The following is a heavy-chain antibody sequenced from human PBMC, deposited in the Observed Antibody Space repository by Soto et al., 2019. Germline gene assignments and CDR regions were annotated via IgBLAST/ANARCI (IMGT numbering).Heavy chain of an antibody. Sequence: SETLSLTCTVSGGSISSYYWSWIRQPPGKGLEWIGYIYYSGSTNYNPSLKSRVTISVDTSKNQFSLKLSSVTAADTAVYYCARHLLRYFDWLLDYGVDVWGQGTTVTVSS. CDR1: GGSISSYY. CDR3: ARHLLRYFDWLLDYGVDV. CDR2: IYYSGST. J-gene: IGHJ6*01. V-gene: IGHV4-59*08. D-gene: IGHD3-9*01.